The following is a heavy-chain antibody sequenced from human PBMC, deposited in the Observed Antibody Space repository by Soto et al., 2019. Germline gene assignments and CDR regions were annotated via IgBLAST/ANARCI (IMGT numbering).Heavy chain of an antibody. CDR3: ARSRTYYYDSSGYYYVYGMDV. Sequence: SGPTLVNPTRTLTLTCTFSGFSLSTSGMCVSWIRQPPGKALEWLARIDWDDDKYYSTSLKTRLTISKDTSKNQVVLTMTNMDPVDTATYYCARSRTYYYDSSGYYYVYGMDVWGQGTTVTVSS. V-gene: IGHV2-70*11. D-gene: IGHD3-22*01. J-gene: IGHJ6*02. CDR1: GFSLSTSGMC. CDR2: IDWDDDK.